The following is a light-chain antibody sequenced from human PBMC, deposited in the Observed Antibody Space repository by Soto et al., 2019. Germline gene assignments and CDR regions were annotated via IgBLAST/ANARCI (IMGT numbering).Light chain of an antibody. J-gene: IGKJ3*01. CDR3: QQYTTSPFT. V-gene: IGKV3-20*01. CDR2: GAS. CDR1: QSVSSN. Sequence: DIVLTQSPGPLSLSPGERATLSCRASQSVSSNLAWYQQKPGQAPRLLIYGASIRATGIPDRFTGSGSGTHFTLTISRLEPEDVALYYCQQYTTSPFTFGPGTKVDIK.